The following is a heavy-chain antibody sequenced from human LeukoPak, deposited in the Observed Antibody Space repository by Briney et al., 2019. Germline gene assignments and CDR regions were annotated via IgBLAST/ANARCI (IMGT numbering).Heavy chain of an antibody. J-gene: IGHJ4*02. D-gene: IGHD6-6*01. CDR2: ISSNGGST. CDR1: GFTFSSYA. V-gene: IGHV3-64*01. Sequence: GGSLRLSCAASGFTFSSYAMHWVRQAPGKGLEYVSAISSNGGSTYYANSVKGRFTISRDNSKNTLYLQMGSLRAEDMAVYYCARGFRYSSSFTFFDYWGQGTLVNVSS. CDR3: ARGFRYSSSFTFFDY.